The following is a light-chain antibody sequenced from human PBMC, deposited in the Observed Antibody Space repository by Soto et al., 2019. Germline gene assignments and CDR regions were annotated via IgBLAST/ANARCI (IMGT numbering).Light chain of an antibody. Sequence: AIKMTKSPSSLSASVGDRVTITCRASQGIRNDLGWYQQKPGKAPKLLIYAASSLQSGVPSRFSGSGSGTDFTLTISSLQPEDFATYYCLQDYNYPWTFGQGTKVEIK. V-gene: IGKV1-6*01. CDR2: AAS. CDR3: LQDYNYPWT. J-gene: IGKJ1*01. CDR1: QGIRND.